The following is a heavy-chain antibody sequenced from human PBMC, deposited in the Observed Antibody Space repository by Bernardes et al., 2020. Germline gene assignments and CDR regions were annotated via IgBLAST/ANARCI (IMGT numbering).Heavy chain of an antibody. CDR1: GFTFSDSY. CDR2: ISSSGVST. CDR3: ARAYCSISSCSDYWYFDL. V-gene: IGHV3-11*06. Sequence: GGSLRLSCAASGFTFSDSYMTWIRQAPGKGLDWISYISSSGVSTNYADSVKGRFTISRNNAKNSLYLQMNSLRVEDTAVYYCARAYCSISSCSDYWYFDLWGRGTLVTISS. J-gene: IGHJ2*01. D-gene: IGHD2-2*01.